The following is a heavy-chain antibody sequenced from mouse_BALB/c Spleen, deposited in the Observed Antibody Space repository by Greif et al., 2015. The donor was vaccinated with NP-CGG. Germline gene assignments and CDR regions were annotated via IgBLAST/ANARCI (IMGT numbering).Heavy chain of an antibody. CDR2: IDPANGNT. Sequence: EVMLVESGAELVRPGASVKLSCTASGFNIKDTYMHWVKQRSEQGLEWIGRIDPANGNTKYDPKFQGKATITADTSSNTAYLQLSSLTSEDTAVYYCARGDGNDYWGQGTTLTVSS. V-gene: IGHV14-3*02. CDR1: GFNIKDTY. CDR3: ARGDGNDY. D-gene: IGHD2-1*01. J-gene: IGHJ2*01.